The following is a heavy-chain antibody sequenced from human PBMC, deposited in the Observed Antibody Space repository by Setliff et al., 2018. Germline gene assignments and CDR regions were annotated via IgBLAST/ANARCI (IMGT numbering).Heavy chain of an antibody. Sequence: ASVKVSCKSSGFTFTDYGITWVRQVPGQGLGWMGWINNYNFNTQYAQKFQGRVTVTTDTSTTTAYMGLRRLRADDTAVYYCARLVRYCSTRTCQRASGDEYLGQGTRVTVSS. J-gene: IGHJ4*02. CDR2: INNYNFNT. V-gene: IGHV1-18*01. CDR1: GFTFTDYG. CDR3: ARLVRYCSTRTCQRASGDEY. D-gene: IGHD2-8*01.